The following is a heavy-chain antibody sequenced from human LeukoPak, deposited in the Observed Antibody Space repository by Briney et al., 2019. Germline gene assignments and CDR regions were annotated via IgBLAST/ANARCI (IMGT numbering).Heavy chain of an antibody. D-gene: IGHD3-9*01. Sequence: GGSLRLSCVASGFTFSGSAMSWVRQAPGKGLEWVSGISGRGDHTYYADSVKGRFTISRDNSENAVSLQMNSLRAEDTAVYFCTKGFEGGTPHWGQGTRVTVSS. CDR2: ISGRGDHT. J-gene: IGHJ4*02. CDR3: TKGFEGGTPH. CDR1: GFTFSGSA. V-gene: IGHV3-23*01.